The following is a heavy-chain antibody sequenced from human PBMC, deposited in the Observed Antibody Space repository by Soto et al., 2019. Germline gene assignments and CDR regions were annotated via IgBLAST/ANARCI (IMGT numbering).Heavy chain of an antibody. J-gene: IGHJ4*02. Sequence: EVQLVESGGDLVQRGGSLRLSCAASGFPFSSYWMHWVRHTPGKGLYWVARISGDGVTTYYAYSVTGRFTVSRDNAKNTLSLQISGLRADDTAVYYCAREYYGLLTGYYTDYWGQGTLVSVSS. CDR3: AREYYGLLTGYYTDY. CDR1: GFPFSSYW. CDR2: ISGDGVTT. D-gene: IGHD3-9*01. V-gene: IGHV3-74*01.